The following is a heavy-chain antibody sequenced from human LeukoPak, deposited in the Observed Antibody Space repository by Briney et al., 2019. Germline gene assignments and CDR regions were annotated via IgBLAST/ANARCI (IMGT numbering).Heavy chain of an antibody. V-gene: IGHV1-18*04. CDR3: ARGRGARGYSYYTGQENWFDP. D-gene: IGHD5-18*01. CDR2: ISAYNGNT. Sequence: ASVKVSCKASGYTFTSYGISWVRQAPGQGLEWMGWISAYNGNTNYAQKLQGRVTMTTDTSTSTAYMELRSLGSDDTAVYYCARGRGARGYSYYTGQENWFDPWGQGTLVTVSS. CDR1: GYTFTSYG. J-gene: IGHJ5*02.